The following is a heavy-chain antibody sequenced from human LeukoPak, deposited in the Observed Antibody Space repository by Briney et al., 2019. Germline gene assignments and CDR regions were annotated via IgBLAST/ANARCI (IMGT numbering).Heavy chain of an antibody. V-gene: IGHV3-74*01. Sequence: GGSLTLSCAASGLTFSSYWMHWVRQTPGKGLMWVSRIESNGLTLYADSVRDRFTISRDNAKNTVYLQMNSLRADDTAMYYCAKGSLHITFGGVLDVWGKGTTVTISS. J-gene: IGHJ6*04. CDR3: AKGSLHITFGGVLDV. CDR2: IESNGLT. D-gene: IGHD3-16*01. CDR1: GLTFSSYW.